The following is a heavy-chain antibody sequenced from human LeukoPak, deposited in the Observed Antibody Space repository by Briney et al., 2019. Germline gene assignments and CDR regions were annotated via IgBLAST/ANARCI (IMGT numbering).Heavy chain of an antibody. D-gene: IGHD1-7*01. J-gene: IGHJ5*02. CDR1: GGSISSYY. Sequence: SETLSLTCTVSGGSISSYYWSWIRQPAGKGLEWIGRTYTSGSTNYNPSLKSRVTMSVDTSKNQFSLKLSSVTAADTAVYYCAREARTGTRLAYNWFDPWGQGTLVTVSS. CDR3: AREARTGTRLAYNWFDP. V-gene: IGHV4-4*07. CDR2: TYTSGST.